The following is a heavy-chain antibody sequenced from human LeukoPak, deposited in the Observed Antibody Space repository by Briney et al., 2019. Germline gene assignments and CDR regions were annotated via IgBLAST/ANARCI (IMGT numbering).Heavy chain of an antibody. Sequence: GGSLRLSCAASGFTFRTNGMHWARQAPGKGLEWVAGISYDGNEKFYADSVKGRFTISRDNSKNTLDLQMNSLRADDTAVYYCAKDLATKYTLDYWGQGTLVTVSS. J-gene: IGHJ4*02. CDR1: GFTFRTNG. D-gene: IGHD6-6*01. V-gene: IGHV3-30*18. CDR2: ISYDGNEK. CDR3: AKDLATKYTLDY.